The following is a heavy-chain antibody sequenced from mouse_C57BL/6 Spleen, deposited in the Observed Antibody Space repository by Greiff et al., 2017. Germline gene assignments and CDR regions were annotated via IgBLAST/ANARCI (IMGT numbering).Heavy chain of an antibody. CDR2: ISSGSSTI. CDR1: GFTFSDYG. J-gene: IGHJ2*01. D-gene: IGHD3-3*01. CDR3: ARQIGDGDDY. V-gene: IGHV5-17*01. Sequence: EVKLMESGGGLVKPGGSLKLSCAASGFTFSDYGMHWVRQAPEKGLEWVAYISSGSSTIYYADTVKGRFTISRDNAKNTLFLQMTSLRSEDTAMYYCARQIGDGDDYWGQGTTLTVSS.